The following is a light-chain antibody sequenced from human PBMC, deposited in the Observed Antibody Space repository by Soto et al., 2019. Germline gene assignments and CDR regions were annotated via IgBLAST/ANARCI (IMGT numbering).Light chain of an antibody. J-gene: IGKJ5*01. CDR2: GAS. CDR1: QSVSSN. V-gene: IGKV3-15*01. Sequence: ELVTTQAPATVSLYPGEIPTLSWSSSQSVSSNLAWYQQKPGQAPRLLLYGASTRATGIPARFSGSGSGTEFTLTTRSLQSEDFAVYYCQQYNNWPPITCGKGKQLAN. CDR3: QQYNNWPPIT.